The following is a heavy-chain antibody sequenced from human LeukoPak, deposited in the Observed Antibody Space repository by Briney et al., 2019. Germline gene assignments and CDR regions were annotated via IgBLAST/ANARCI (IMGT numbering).Heavy chain of an antibody. D-gene: IGHD2-21*01. V-gene: IGHV3-30-3*01. J-gene: IGHJ6*02. Sequence: GGSLRLSCAASGFTFSSYAMHWVRQAPGKGLEWVAVISYDGSNKYYADSVKGRFTISRDNSKNTLYLQMNSLRAEDTAVYYCARDRGVVYYYGMDVWGQGTTVTVS. CDR3: ARDRGVVYYYGMDV. CDR1: GFTFSSYA. CDR2: ISYDGSNK.